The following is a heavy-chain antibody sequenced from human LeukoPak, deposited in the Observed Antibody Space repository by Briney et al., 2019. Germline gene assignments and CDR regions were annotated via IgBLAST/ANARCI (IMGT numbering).Heavy chain of an antibody. V-gene: IGHV1-18*01. CDR2: ISAYNGNT. CDR3: ARELRIVGATQYYYYMDV. J-gene: IGHJ6*03. CDR1: GYTFTSYG. Sequence: GASVKVSCKASGYTFTSYGISWVRQAPGQGLEWMGWISAYNGNTNYAQKLQGRVTMTTDTSTSTAYMELRSLRSDDTAVYYCARELRIVGATQYYYYMDVWGKGTTVTVSS. D-gene: IGHD1-26*01.